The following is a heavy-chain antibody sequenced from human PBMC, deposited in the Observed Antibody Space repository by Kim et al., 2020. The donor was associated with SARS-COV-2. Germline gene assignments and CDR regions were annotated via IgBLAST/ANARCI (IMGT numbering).Heavy chain of an antibody. CDR2: ISGGGDIT. CDR3: AKKDHYGGDAFDI. D-gene: IGHD3-10*01. CDR1: GFTFSSYA. J-gene: IGHJ3*02. Sequence: GGSLRLSCAASGFTFSSYAMSWVRQAPGKGLEWVSGISGGGDITYYADSVKGRVTISRDNSKNMLYLQMNSLRAEDTAVYYCAKKDHYGGDAFDIWGRGTMVTVSS. V-gene: IGHV3-23*01.